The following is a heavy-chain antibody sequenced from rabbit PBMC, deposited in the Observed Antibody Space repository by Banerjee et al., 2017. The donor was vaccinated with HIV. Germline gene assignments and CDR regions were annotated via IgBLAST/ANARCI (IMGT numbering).Heavy chain of an antibody. J-gene: IGHJ4*01. Sequence: QEQLVESGGGLVQPEGSLTLTCTASGFSFSSSYDMCWVRQAPGKGLEWIACIYAASSGSTWYASWARGRFTISKTSSTTVTLQLNSLTAADTATYFCARRVRTMPAMTMDLWGPGTLVTVS. CDR2: IYAASSGST. CDR3: ARRVRTMPAMTMDL. CDR1: GFSFSSSYD. D-gene: IGHD2-1*01. V-gene: IGHV1S45*01.